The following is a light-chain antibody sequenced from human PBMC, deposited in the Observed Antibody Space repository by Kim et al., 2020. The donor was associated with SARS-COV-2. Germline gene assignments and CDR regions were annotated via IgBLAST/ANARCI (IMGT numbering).Light chain of an antibody. Sequence: EIVMTQSPATLSVSPGERATLSCRASQSVSSNLAWYQQKPGQAPRLLIYGASTRATGVPARFSGSGSGPEFTLTINSLQSEDFAVYYCQQYNNWPRTFGQGTKVDIQ. CDR3: QQYNNWPRT. CDR1: QSVSSN. V-gene: IGKV3-15*01. CDR2: GAS. J-gene: IGKJ1*01.